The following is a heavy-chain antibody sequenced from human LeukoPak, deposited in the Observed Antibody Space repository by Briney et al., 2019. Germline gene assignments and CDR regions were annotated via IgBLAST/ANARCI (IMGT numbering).Heavy chain of an antibody. J-gene: IGHJ4*02. CDR2: IYPGDSDT. V-gene: IGHV5-51*01. Sequence: GESLKISCKGSGYSFTTYWIGWVRQMPGKGPEWMGIIYPGDSDTKYSPSFQGQITISADKSISTAYLQWNSLKASDTAMYYCARRLTTEETFDYWGQGTLVTVSS. CDR3: ARRLTTEETFDY. D-gene: IGHD1-1*01. CDR1: GYSFTTYW.